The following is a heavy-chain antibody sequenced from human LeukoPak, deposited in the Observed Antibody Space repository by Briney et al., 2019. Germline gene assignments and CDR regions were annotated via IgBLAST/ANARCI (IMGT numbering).Heavy chain of an antibody. CDR3: ARDLRRIAAAGTTCFVY. D-gene: IGHD6-13*01. Sequence: ASVKVSCKASGYTFTGYYMHWVRPAPGQGLEWMGWINPNSGGTNYAQKFQGRATMTRDTSISTAYMELSRLRSDDTAVYYCARDLRRIAAAGTTCFVYWGQGTLVTVSS. CDR1: GYTFTGYY. CDR2: INPNSGGT. V-gene: IGHV1-2*02. J-gene: IGHJ4*02.